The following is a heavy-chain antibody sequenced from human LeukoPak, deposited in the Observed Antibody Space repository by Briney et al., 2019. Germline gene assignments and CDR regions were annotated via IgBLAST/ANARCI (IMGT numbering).Heavy chain of an antibody. D-gene: IGHD3-16*02. CDR1: GFTFSSYG. CDR3: ARDPEKTFGGVIVPYYFDY. J-gene: IGHJ4*02. V-gene: IGHV3-30*02. CDR2: IRYDGSNK. Sequence: GGSLRLSCAASGFTFSSYGMHWVRQAPGKGLEWVAFIRYDGSNKYYADSVKGRFTISRDNSKNTLYLQMNSLRGEDTAVYYCARDPEKTFGGVIVPYYFDYWGQGTLVTVSS.